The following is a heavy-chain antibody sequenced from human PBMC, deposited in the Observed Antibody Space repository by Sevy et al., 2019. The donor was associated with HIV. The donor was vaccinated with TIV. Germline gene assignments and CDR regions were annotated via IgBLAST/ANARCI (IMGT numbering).Heavy chain of an antibody. CDR2: ITNSGSSM. J-gene: IGHJ4*02. Sequence: GGSLRLSCAASGFLFSRYEMNWVRQAPGKGLEWVSYITNSGSSMSYSDSVRGRFTISRDNAKNSLFLQMNSLRAEDTAMYYCARDFPPSATTVAHFDYWGQGTLVTVSS. CDR1: GFLFSRYE. CDR3: ARDFPPSATTVAHFDY. V-gene: IGHV3-48*03. D-gene: IGHD4-17*01.